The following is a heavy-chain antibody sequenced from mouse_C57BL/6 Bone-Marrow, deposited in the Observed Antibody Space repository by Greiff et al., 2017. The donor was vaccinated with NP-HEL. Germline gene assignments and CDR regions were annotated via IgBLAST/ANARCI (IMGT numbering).Heavy chain of an antibody. D-gene: IGHD1-1*01. J-gene: IGHJ2*01. CDR3: ARCYYGSSYASFDY. V-gene: IGHV1-69*01. CDR2: IDPSDSYT. CDR1: GYTFTSYW. Sequence: QVHLQQPGAELVMPGASVKLSCKASGYTFTSYWMHWVKQRPGQGLEWIGEIDPSDSYTNYNQKFKGKSTLTVDKSSSTAYMQLSSLTSEDSAVYYCARCYYGSSYASFDYWGQGTTLTVSS.